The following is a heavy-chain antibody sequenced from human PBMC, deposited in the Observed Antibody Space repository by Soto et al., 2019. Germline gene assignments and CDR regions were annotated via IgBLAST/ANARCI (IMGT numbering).Heavy chain of an antibody. CDR1: GFTFSSYG. J-gene: IGHJ4*02. CDR2: ISYDGSNK. CDR3: ARSSSGWSYSFDY. D-gene: IGHD6-19*01. Sequence: QVQLVESGGGVVQPGRSLRLSCAASGFTFSSYGMHWVRQAPGKGLEWVAVISYDGSNKYYADSVKGRFTISRDKSKNTLYLQMNSLRAEDTAVYYCARSSSGWSYSFDYWGQGTLVTVSS. V-gene: IGHV3-30*03.